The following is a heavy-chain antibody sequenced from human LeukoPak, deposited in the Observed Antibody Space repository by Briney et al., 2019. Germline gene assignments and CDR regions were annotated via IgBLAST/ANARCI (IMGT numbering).Heavy chain of an antibody. CDR1: GYSISSSSYY. V-gene: IGHV4-39*07. J-gene: IGHJ4*02. CDR3: ARDNYFDSTGYTDY. Sequence: SETLSLTCTVSGYSISSSSYYWGWIRQPPGKGLEWIGYIYYSGSTYYNPSLKSRVTISLDTSKNQFSLKLRSVTAADTAVYYCARDNYFDSTGYTDYWGQGTLVTVSS. D-gene: IGHD3-22*01. CDR2: IYYSGST.